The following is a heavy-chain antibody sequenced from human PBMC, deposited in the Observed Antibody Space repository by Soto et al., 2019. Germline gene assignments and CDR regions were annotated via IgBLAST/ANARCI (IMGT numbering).Heavy chain of an antibody. CDR1: GFTFSSYG. CDR2: IWFDGSNK. V-gene: IGHV3-33*01. D-gene: IGHD6-19*01. Sequence: GSLRLSCAASGFTFSSYGMHWVRQAPGKGLEWVAVIWFDGSNKYYADSVKGRFTISRDNSKNTLYLQMNSLRAEDTAVYYCARVAYSSGWSEWFDPWGQGTLVTVSS. CDR3: ARVAYSSGWSEWFDP. J-gene: IGHJ5*02.